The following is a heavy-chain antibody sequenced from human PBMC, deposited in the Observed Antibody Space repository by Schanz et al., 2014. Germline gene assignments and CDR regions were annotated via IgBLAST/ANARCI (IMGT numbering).Heavy chain of an antibody. J-gene: IGHJ3*01. D-gene: IGHD5-12*01. CDR3: ARDGGRDGYNLAFDV. CDR2: IWYDGSNK. Sequence: QVQLVESGGGVVQPGRSLRLSCAASGFTFSSYGMHWVRQAPGKGLEWVAVIWYDGSNKDYADSVKGRFTISRDNSKNMLYLQMNSLRAEDTAVYFCARDGGRDGYNLAFDVWGQGTLVTVSS. V-gene: IGHV3-33*08. CDR1: GFTFSSYG.